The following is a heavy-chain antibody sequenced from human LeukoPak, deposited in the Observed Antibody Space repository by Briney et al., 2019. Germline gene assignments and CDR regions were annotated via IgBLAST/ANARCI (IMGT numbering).Heavy chain of an antibody. Sequence: PGGSLRLSCAASGFTFSSYAMHWVRQAPGKGLEWVAVISYDGSNKYYADSVKGRFTISRDNSKNTLYLQMNSLRAEDTAVYYCARDPNSGWYLTYYYYYGMDVWGQGTTVTVSS. CDR2: ISYDGSNK. V-gene: IGHV3-30-3*01. CDR1: GFTFSSYA. CDR3: ARDPNSGWYLTYYYYYGMDV. J-gene: IGHJ6*02. D-gene: IGHD6-19*01.